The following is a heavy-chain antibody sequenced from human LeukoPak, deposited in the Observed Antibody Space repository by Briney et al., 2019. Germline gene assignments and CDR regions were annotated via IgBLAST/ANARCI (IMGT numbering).Heavy chain of an antibody. V-gene: IGHV3-30*18. CDR1: GFTFGSYG. CDR2: ISYDGSNK. D-gene: IGHD6-19*01. CDR3: AKDGSIAVAGYFDY. J-gene: IGHJ4*02. Sequence: GMSLRLSCAASGFTFGSYGMHWVRQAPGKGLEWVAVISYDGSNKYYADSVKGRFTISRDNSKNTLYLQMNSLRAEDTAVYYCAKDGSIAVAGYFDYWGQGTLVTVSS.